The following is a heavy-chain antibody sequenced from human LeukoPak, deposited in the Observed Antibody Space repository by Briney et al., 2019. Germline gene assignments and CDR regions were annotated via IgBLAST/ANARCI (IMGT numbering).Heavy chain of an antibody. CDR2: IYYSGST. D-gene: IGHD3-10*01. J-gene: IGHJ5*02. CDR3: ARVYYGSGSYYNLRFDP. V-gene: IGHV4-59*01. CDR1: GGSISSYY. Sequence: SETLSLTCTVSGGSISSYYWSWIRQPPGKGLEWIGYIYYSGSTNYNPPLKSRVTISVDTSKNQFSLKLSSVTAADTAVYYCARVYYGSGSYYNLRFDPWGQGTLVTVSS.